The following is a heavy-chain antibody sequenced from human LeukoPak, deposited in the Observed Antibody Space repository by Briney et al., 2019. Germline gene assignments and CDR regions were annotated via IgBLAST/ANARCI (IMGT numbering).Heavy chain of an antibody. CDR2: RSGSGTNL. Sequence: GGSLRLSCAASGFPFSDYYMSWIRQAPGKGLEWVSFRSGSGTNLFYADSVKGRFTISRDDGKNSLYLQMNSMIAEDTAVYYCARGAGAFDLWGQGTMVTVSS. J-gene: IGHJ3*01. D-gene: IGHD1-26*01. CDR1: GFPFSDYY. V-gene: IGHV3-11*01. CDR3: ARGAGAFDL.